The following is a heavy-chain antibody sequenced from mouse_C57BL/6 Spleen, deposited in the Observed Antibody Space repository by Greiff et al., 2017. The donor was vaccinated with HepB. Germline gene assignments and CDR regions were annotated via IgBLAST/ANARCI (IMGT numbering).Heavy chain of an antibody. J-gene: IGHJ1*03. CDR3: ARKRYGSSYYWYFDV. CDR1: GYSFTGYY. CDR2: INPSTGGT. D-gene: IGHD1-1*01. V-gene: IGHV1-42*01. Sequence: EVQLQQSGPELVKPGASVKISCKASGYSFTGYYMNWVKQSPEKSLEWIGEINPSTGGTTYNQKFKAKATLTVDKSSSTAYMQLNSLTSEDSAVYYCARKRYGSSYYWYFDVWGTGTPVTVSS.